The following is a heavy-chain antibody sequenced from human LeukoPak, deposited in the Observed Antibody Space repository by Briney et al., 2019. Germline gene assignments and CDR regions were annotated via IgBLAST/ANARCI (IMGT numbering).Heavy chain of an antibody. Sequence: SETLSLTCTVSDVSINSYYWTWLRQSAGKGLEWIGRMYSSGSTNYNPSLKSRVSMSVDTSKNQFSVKLTSVTAADTAVYYCARGGKATVVTMWGQGILVTVSS. CDR1: DVSINSYY. CDR3: ARGGKATVVTM. CDR2: MYSSGST. D-gene: IGHD4-23*01. J-gene: IGHJ4*02. V-gene: IGHV4-4*07.